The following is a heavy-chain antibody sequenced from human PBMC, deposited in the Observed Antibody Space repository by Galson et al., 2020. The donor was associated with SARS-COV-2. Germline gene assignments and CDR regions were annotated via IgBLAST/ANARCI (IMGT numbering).Heavy chain of an antibody. J-gene: IGHJ3*02. CDR1: GFTVSNTY. Sequence: GGSLRLSCAASGFTVSNTYMSWVRQAPGKGLEWISIVYSGENIYYADSVKGRFTISRDNFKNTLYLQMNSLRAEDTAIYYCARENYNDAGAFDMWGQGTLVTVSS. V-gene: IGHV3-53*01. CDR2: VYSGENI. CDR3: ARENYNDAGAFDM. D-gene: IGHD1-7*01.